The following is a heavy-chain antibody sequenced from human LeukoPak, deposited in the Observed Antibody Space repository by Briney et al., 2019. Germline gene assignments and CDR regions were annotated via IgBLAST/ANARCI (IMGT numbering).Heavy chain of an antibody. Sequence: GGSLRLSCAASGFTFSRYSMNWVRQAPGRGLEWVSSISIGNTYIYYADSVKGRFTISRDNAKNSLYLQLNSLRAEDTAVYYCAGSDTIGYLPREWDYWYFDRWGRGTLVTVSS. CDR1: GFTFSRYS. D-gene: IGHD3-22*01. J-gene: IGHJ2*01. CDR2: ISIGNTYI. V-gene: IGHV3-21*03. CDR3: AGSDTIGYLPREWDYWYFDR.